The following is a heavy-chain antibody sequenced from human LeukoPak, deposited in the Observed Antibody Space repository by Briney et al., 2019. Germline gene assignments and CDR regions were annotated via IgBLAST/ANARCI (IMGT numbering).Heavy chain of an antibody. Sequence: GGSLRLSCAASGFTFSSYAMSWVRQAPGKGLEWVSRISGSGGSTYYADSVKGRFTLSRDNSKNTLYLQMNSLRAEDTAVYYCANRGKYCSSTSCLGSAQVDYWGQGTLVTVSS. CDR2: ISGSGGST. CDR1: GFTFSSYA. J-gene: IGHJ4*02. V-gene: IGHV3-23*01. CDR3: ANRGKYCSSTSCLGSAQVDY. D-gene: IGHD2-2*01.